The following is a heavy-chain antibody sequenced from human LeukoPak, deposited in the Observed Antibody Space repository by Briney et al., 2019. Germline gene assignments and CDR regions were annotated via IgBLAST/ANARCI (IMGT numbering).Heavy chain of an antibody. Sequence: GGSLRLSCAASGFSFGSYSMNWVRQAPGKGLEWVSYISSSGGTVDYADSVKGRFTISRDNAKNSLYLEMNSLRAEDSALYFWASSGVRTFFSYTSDPPLAFDYWGQGALVTVSS. CDR1: GFSFGSYS. D-gene: IGHD3-16*01. CDR2: ISSSGGTV. CDR3: ASSGVRTFFSYTSDPPLAFDY. J-gene: IGHJ4*02. V-gene: IGHV3-48*04.